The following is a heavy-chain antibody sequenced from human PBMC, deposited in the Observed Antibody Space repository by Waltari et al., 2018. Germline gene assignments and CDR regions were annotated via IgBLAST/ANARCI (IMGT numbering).Heavy chain of an antibody. CDR2: INDKGNI. J-gene: IGHJ4*02. CDR3: ARDTRTGWHFEH. CDR1: GDSISSHY. D-gene: IGHD6-19*01. Sequence: QVQLQESGPGLVKPSETLSLTCTVSGDSISSHYWSWIRQTPGKGLEYIGHINDKGNINYNPSLKSRVSMSLDTSKNQFSLTLTSVTAADTAMYFCARDTRTGWHFEHWGQGTLVAVSS. V-gene: IGHV4-59*11.